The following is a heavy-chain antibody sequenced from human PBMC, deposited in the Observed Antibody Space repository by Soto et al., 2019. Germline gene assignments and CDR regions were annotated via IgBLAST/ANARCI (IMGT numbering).Heavy chain of an antibody. D-gene: IGHD6-6*01. J-gene: IGHJ6*03. CDR1: GYTFTSYD. Sequence: ASVKVSCKASGYTFTSYDINWLRQATGQGLEWMGWMNPNSGNTGYAQKFQGRVTMTRNTSISTTYMELSSLRSEDTAVYYCARGSEYSSSLLLRGGNYSYMDVWGKGTTVTVSS. V-gene: IGHV1-8*01. CDR3: ARGSEYSSSLLLRGGNYSYMDV. CDR2: MNPNSGNT.